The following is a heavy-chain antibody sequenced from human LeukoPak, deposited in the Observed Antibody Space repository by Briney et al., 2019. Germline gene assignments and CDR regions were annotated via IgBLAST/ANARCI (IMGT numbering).Heavy chain of an antibody. J-gene: IGHJ5*02. Sequence: PGGSLRLSCTASGLTFSTSGFNWVRQAPGKGLEWVASIGPTGSDRYHADTIKGRFTISRDNANNFLYLQMNSLRAEDTAVYYCAKDCGYSGSCPWGQGTLVTVSS. CDR1: GLTFSTSG. V-gene: IGHV3-21*06. CDR3: AKDCGYSGSCP. CDR2: IGPTGSDR. D-gene: IGHD1-26*01.